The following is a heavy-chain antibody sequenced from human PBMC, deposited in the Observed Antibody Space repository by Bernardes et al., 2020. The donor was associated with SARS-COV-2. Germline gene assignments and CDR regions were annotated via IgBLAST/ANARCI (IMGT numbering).Heavy chain of an antibody. CDR3: ARGYGRSRKTMVQGVICCGSDY. Sequence: ASVKVSCKASGYTFTSYDINWVRQATGQGLEWMGWMNPNSGNTGYAQKFQGRVTMTRNTSISTAYMELSSLRSEDTAVYYCARGYGRSRKTMVQGVICCGSDYWGQGTLVTVSS. V-gene: IGHV1-8*01. CDR2: MNPNSGNT. CDR1: GYTFTSYD. J-gene: IGHJ4*02. D-gene: IGHD3-10*01.